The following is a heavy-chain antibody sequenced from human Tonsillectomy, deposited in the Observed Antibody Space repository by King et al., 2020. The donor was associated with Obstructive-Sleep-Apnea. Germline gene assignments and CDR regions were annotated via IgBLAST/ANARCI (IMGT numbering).Heavy chain of an antibody. CDR2: IFWVDNK. CDR1: GFSLSTSGVG. Sequence: TLKESGPTLVKPTQTLTLTCTFSGFSLSTSGVGVGWIRQPPGKALEWLALIFWVDNKRYSPSLKSRLTISKDTSKNQVVLTMDNMEPVDTATYYCALHSGYEAEGAFDYWGQGTLVTVSS. J-gene: IGHJ4*02. CDR3: ALHSGYEAEGAFDY. V-gene: IGHV2-5*02. D-gene: IGHD5-12*01.